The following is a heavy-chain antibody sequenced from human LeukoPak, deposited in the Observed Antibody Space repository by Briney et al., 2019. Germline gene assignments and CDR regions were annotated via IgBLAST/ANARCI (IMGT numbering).Heavy chain of an antibody. CDR2: ISGSGGTT. J-gene: IGHJ4*02. D-gene: IGHD5-24*01. CDR1: GITFSNFA. CDR3: ARGPDGYNSHFDY. V-gene: IGHV3-23*01. Sequence: GGSLRLSCAASGITFSNFAMSWVRQAPGKGLEWVSTISGSGGTTYYADSVEGRFTISRDNSKNTLYLQMDSLRVEDTAVYYCARGPDGYNSHFDYWGQGTLVTVSS.